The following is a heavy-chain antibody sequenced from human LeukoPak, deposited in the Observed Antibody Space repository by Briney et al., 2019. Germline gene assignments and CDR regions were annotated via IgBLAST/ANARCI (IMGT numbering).Heavy chain of an antibody. CDR2: ISTSDRTT. Sequence: GGSLRLSCVGSGFTFSNYEMNWVRQAPGKGLEWLSYISTSDRTTHYADSVKGRFTISRDDAQNSLYLQMNSLRAEDTAVYYCAKDNSRGDAFDIWGQGTMVTVSS. J-gene: IGHJ3*02. CDR1: GFTFSNYE. CDR3: AKDNSRGDAFDI. V-gene: IGHV3-48*03.